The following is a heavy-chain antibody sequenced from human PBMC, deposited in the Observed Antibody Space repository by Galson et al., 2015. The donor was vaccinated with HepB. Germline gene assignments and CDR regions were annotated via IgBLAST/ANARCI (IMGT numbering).Heavy chain of an antibody. Sequence: SLRLSCAASGFTFSSYGMHWVRQAPGKGLEWVAVISYDGSNKYYADSVKGRFTISRDNSKNTLYLQMNSLRAEDTAVYYCAKGAARRGGGEYVDYWGQGTLVTVSS. J-gene: IGHJ4*02. V-gene: IGHV3-30*18. CDR3: AKGAARRGGGEYVDY. CDR1: GFTFSSYG. D-gene: IGHD6-6*01. CDR2: ISYDGSNK.